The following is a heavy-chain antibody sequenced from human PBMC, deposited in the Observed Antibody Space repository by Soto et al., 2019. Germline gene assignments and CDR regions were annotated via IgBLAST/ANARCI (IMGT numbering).Heavy chain of an antibody. CDR2: ISGSGGST. V-gene: IGHV3-23*01. Sequence: PGGSLRLSCAASGFTFSSYAMSWVRQAPGKGLEWVSAISGSGGSTYYADSVKGRFTISRDNAKNSLYLQMNSLRDEDTAVYYCARGRGYRFDYWGQGTLVTVSS. D-gene: IGHD2-15*01. CDR1: GFTFSSYA. CDR3: ARGRGYRFDY. J-gene: IGHJ4*02.